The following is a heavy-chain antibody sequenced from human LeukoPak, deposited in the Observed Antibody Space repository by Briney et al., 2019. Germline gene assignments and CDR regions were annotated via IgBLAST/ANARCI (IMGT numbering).Heavy chain of an antibody. J-gene: IGHJ3*02. V-gene: IGHV1-2*02. CDR1: GCTFTGYY. CDR2: INPNSGGT. CDR3: ARASGRFSDASDI. Sequence: ASVKDSCKASGCTFTGYYMHWVRQAPGQGLEWMGWINPNSGGTNYAQNFQGRVTMTRDTSISTAYMELSRLRSDDTALYYCARASGRFSDASDIWGQGTMVTVSS. D-gene: IGHD1-26*01.